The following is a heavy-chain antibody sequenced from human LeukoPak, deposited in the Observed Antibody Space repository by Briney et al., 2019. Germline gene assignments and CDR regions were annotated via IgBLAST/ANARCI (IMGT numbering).Heavy chain of an antibody. CDR2: ISSSSSYI. CDR3: ARGRYSSGWDETFDY. D-gene: IGHD6-19*01. CDR1: EFTFSSYS. Sequence: PGGSLRLSCAASEFTFSSYSMNWVRQAPGKGLEWVSSISSSSSYIYYADSVKGRFTISRDNAKNSLYLQMNSLRAEDTAVYYCARGRYSSGWDETFDYWGQGTLVTVSS. J-gene: IGHJ4*02. V-gene: IGHV3-21*01.